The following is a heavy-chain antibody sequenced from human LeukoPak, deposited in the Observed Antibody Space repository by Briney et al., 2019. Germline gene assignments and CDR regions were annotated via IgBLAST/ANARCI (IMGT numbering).Heavy chain of an antibody. D-gene: IGHD3-3*01. CDR2: IYPDDSDT. J-gene: IGHJ4*02. V-gene: IGHV5-51*01. Sequence: AESLKISCKGSGYYFSGYWIGWVRQMPGKGLEWMGIIYPDDSDTRYSPSFQGQVTMSADKSISTAYLQWTSLKASDTAMYYCARLMGADLPKYYFDNWGQGTLVTVSS. CDR1: GYYFSGYW. CDR3: ARLMGADLPKYYFDN.